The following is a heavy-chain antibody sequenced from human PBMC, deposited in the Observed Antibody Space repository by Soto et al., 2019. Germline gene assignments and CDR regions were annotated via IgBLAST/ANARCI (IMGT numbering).Heavy chain of an antibody. CDR2: INPNSVGT. Sequence: AASVKVSCKASGYTFTGYYMLWVRQAPGQGLEWMGWINPNSVGTNYAQKFQGRVTMTRXTSISTAYTELSRLRSDDTAVYYCARVDFYYDFWSGPTSYYYYGMDVWGQGTTVTVSS. CDR1: GYTFTGYY. D-gene: IGHD3-3*01. V-gene: IGHV1-2*02. J-gene: IGHJ6*02. CDR3: ARVDFYYDFWSGPTSYYYYGMDV.